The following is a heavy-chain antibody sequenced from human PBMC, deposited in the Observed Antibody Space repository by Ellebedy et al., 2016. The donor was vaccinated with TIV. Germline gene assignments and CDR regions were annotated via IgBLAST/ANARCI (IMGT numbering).Heavy chain of an antibody. D-gene: IGHD6-13*01. CDR3: ARLPSYSSSRARIYWYFDL. Sequence: GESLKISCEGSGYSFTSYWIGWVRQVPGKGLEWMGIIYPGDSDTRYSPSFQGQVTISADKSISTAYLQWSSLKASDTAMYYCARLPSYSSSRARIYWYFDLWGRGTLVTVSS. CDR1: GYSFTSYW. CDR2: IYPGDSDT. V-gene: IGHV5-51*01. J-gene: IGHJ2*01.